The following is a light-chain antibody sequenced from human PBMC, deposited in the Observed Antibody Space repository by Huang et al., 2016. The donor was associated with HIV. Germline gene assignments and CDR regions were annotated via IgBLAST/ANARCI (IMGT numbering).Light chain of an antibody. CDR1: QSVSSN. CDR2: GAS. J-gene: IGKJ3*01. V-gene: IGKV3-15*01. Sequence: EIVMTQSPATLSVSPGERATLSCRASQSVSSNLAWYQQHPGQAPRLLIYGASTRATGIPARFSGSGSGTEFTLTISSLQSEDVAVYYCQQYNNWPKVFTFGPGTKVDIK. CDR3: QQYNNWPKVFT.